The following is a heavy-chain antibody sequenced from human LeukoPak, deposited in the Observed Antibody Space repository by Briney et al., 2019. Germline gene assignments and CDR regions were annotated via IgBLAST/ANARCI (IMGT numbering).Heavy chain of an antibody. J-gene: IGHJ4*02. D-gene: IGHD3-3*01. CDR1: GFTLDDYG. CDR3: ARMAHVRFLEWLLDFDY. CDR2: INWNGGST. V-gene: IGHV3-20*04. Sequence: GGSLSLSCAASGFTLDDYGMRWVRQAPGKGLEGASGINWNGGSTGYADSVKGRFTISRDNAKNSLYLQMNSLRAEDTALYYCARMAHVRFLEWLLDFDYWGQGTLVTVSS.